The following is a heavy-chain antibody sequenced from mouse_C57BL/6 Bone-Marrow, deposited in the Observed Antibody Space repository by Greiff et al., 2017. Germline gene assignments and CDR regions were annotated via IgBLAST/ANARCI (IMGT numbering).Heavy chain of an antibody. CDR3: VKNYYGSSVFAY. V-gene: IGHV10-1*01. D-gene: IGHD1-1*01. CDR1: GFSFNTYA. Sequence: EVKLQESGGGLVQPKGSLKLSCAASGFSFNTYAMNWVRQAPGKGLEWVARIRSKSNNYATYYADSVKDRFTISRDDSESMLYLQMNNLKTEDTAMYYCVKNYYGSSVFAYWGQGTLVAVSA. J-gene: IGHJ3*01. CDR2: IRSKSNNYAT.